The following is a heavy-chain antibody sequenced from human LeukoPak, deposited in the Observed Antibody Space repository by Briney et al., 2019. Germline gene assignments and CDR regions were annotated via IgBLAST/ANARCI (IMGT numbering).Heavy chain of an antibody. J-gene: IGHJ4*02. CDR3: VGRDWEVLIDY. Sequence: SETLSLTCAVYGGSFSGYYWSWIRQPAGKGLEWIGRIYTSGTTNYNPSLKSRVTISVDTSKNQFSLKLSSVTAADTAVYYCVGRDWEVLIDYWGQGTLVIVSS. CDR2: IYTSGTT. CDR1: GGSFSGYY. D-gene: IGHD1-26*01. V-gene: IGHV4-59*10.